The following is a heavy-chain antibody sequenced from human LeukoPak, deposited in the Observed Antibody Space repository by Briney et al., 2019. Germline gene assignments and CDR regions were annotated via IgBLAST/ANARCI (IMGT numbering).Heavy chain of an antibody. CDR2: IYSGGST. V-gene: IGHV3-53*01. CDR3: ARVGGGCSSTSCYPLGAFDI. Sequence: PGGSLRLSCAASGFTVSSNYMSWVRQAPGRGLEWVSVIYSGGSTYYADSVKGRFTISRDNSKNTLYLQMNSLRAEDTAVYYCARVGGGCSSTSCYPLGAFDIWGQGTMVTVSS. CDR1: GFTVSSNY. D-gene: IGHD2-2*01. J-gene: IGHJ3*02.